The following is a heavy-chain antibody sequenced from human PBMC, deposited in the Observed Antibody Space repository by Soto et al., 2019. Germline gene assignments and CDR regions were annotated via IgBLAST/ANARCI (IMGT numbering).Heavy chain of an antibody. V-gene: IGHV1-46*01. CDR3: ARFSGSRYYFAF. J-gene: IGHJ4*02. CDR2: INPSGGST. Sequence: APVKVSRKASGYTFTSYYMHWVRQAPGQGLEWMGIINPSGGSTSYAQKFQGRVTMTRDTSTSTVYMELSSLRSEDMAVYYCARFSGSRYYFAFWGQGTLVTVSS. D-gene: IGHD1-26*01. CDR1: GYTFTSYY.